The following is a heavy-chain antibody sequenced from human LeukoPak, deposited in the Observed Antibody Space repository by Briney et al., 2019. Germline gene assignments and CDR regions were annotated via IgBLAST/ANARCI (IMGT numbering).Heavy chain of an antibody. CDR1: GGSISSYY. Sequence: PSETLSLTCTVSGGSISSYYWSWIRQPAGKGLEWIGRIYTSGSTNYNPPLKSRVTMSVDTSKNQFSLKLSSVTAADTAVYYCARRSTSGSYNWFDPWGQGTLVTVSS. CDR2: IYTSGST. V-gene: IGHV4-4*07. CDR3: ARRSTSGSYNWFDP. J-gene: IGHJ5*02. D-gene: IGHD3-10*01.